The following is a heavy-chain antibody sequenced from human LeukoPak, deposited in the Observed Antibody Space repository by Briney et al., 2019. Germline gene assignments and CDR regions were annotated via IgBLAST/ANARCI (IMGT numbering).Heavy chain of an antibody. D-gene: IGHD3-3*01. Sequence: SETLSLTCTVSGGSISSYYWSWIRQPPGKGLEWIGYIYYSGSTNYNPSLKSRVTISVDTSKNQFSLKLSPVTAADTAVYYCARATVYYDFWSGTRFGAFDIWGQGTMVTVSS. J-gene: IGHJ3*02. CDR2: IYYSGST. CDR3: ARATVYYDFWSGTRFGAFDI. CDR1: GGSISSYY. V-gene: IGHV4-59*12.